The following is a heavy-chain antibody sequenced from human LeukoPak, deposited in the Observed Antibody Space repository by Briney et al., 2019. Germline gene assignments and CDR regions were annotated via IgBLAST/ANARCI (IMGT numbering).Heavy chain of an antibody. Sequence: GGSLRLSCAASGFIFRDFWMSWVRQTPEKGLQWVAKIRPDGVEKHYMDSVEGRFTFSRDNPKNSMYLQMNSLRAEDTGIYYCVRERSGFDYWGQGTLVTVSS. J-gene: IGHJ4*01. V-gene: IGHV3-7*01. CDR1: GFIFRDFW. CDR2: IRPDGVEK. CDR3: VRERSGFDY. D-gene: IGHD4-17*01.